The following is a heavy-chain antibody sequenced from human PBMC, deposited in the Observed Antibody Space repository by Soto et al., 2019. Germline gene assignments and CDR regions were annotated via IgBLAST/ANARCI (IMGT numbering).Heavy chain of an antibody. D-gene: IGHD3-22*01. V-gene: IGHV1-18*01. J-gene: IGHJ5*02. CDR3: ARDRYYDSSGYRGWFDP. CDR1: GYTFTSYG. CDR2: ISAYNGNT. Sequence: QVQLVQSGAEVKKPGASVKVSCKASGYTFTSYGISWVRQAPGQGLAWMGWISAYNGNTNYAQKLQGRVTMTTDTSTSTAYMELRSLRSDDTAVYYCARDRYYDSSGYRGWFDPWGQGTLVTVSS.